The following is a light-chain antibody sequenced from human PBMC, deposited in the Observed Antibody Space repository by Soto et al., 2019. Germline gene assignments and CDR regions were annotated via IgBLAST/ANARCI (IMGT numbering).Light chain of an antibody. CDR2: EVS. J-gene: IGLJ2*01. CDR3: SSYTSSSFVV. CDR1: SSDVGTYNY. V-gene: IGLV2-14*01. Sequence: QSALTQPASVSGSPGQSITISCTGTSSDVGTYNYVSWYQQHPGKAPKLMICEVSKRPSGVSNRFSGSKSGNTASLTISGLQAEDEADYYCSSYTSSSFVVFGGGIKLTVL.